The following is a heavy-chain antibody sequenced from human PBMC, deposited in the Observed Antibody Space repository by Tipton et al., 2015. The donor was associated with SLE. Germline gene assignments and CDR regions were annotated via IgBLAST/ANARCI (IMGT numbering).Heavy chain of an antibody. Sequence: QSGPEVKKPGASVKVSCKVSGYTLTELSMHWVRQAPGKGLEWMGGFDPEDGETIYAQKFQGRVTMTEDTSTDTAYMELSSLRSEDTAVYYCVWGTDDYGDLTYDYWGQGTLVTVSS. J-gene: IGHJ4*02. V-gene: IGHV1-24*01. CDR2: FDPEDGET. CDR3: VWGTDDYGDLTYDY. D-gene: IGHD4-17*01. CDR1: GYTLTELS.